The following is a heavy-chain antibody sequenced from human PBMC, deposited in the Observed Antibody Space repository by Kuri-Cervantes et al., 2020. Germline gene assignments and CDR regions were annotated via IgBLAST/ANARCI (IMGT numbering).Heavy chain of an antibody. CDR3: ATGAVAGTYYYYGMDV. J-gene: IGHJ6*02. V-gene: IGHV1-24*01. D-gene: IGHD6-19*01. CDR2: FDPEDGET. CDR1: GYTLTELS. Sequence: ASVKVSCKVSGYTLTELSMHWVRRAPGKGLEWMGGFDPEDGETIYAQKFQGRVTMTEDTSTDTAYMELSSLRPEDTAVYYCATGAVAGTYYYYGMDVWGQGTTVTVSS.